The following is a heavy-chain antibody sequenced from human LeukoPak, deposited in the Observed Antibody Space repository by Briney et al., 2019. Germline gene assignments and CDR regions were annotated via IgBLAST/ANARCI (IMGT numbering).Heavy chain of an antibody. CDR2: ISSSGSTI. CDR1: GFTFSSYE. Sequence: GGSLRLSCAASGFTFSSYEMNWVRQAPGKGLEWVSYISSSGSTIYYADSVKGRFTVSRDNAKNSLYLQMNSLRAEDTAVYYCARATGWFQAFDYWGQGTLVTVSS. V-gene: IGHV3-48*03. J-gene: IGHJ4*02. CDR3: ARATGWFQAFDY. D-gene: IGHD6-19*01.